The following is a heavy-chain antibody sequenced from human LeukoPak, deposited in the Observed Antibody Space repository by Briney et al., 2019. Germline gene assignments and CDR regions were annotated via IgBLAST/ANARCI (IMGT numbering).Heavy chain of an antibody. V-gene: IGHV1-2*06. CDR2: INPNSGGT. CDR3: ARFTWIRGPDY. J-gene: IGHJ4*02. Sequence: ASVKVSCKASGYTFTGYYMHWVRQAPGQGLEWMGRINPNSGGTNYAQKFQGRVTMTRDTSTSTVYMELSSLRSEDTAVYYCARFTWIRGPDYWGQGTLVTVSS. D-gene: IGHD5-18*01. CDR1: GYTFTGYY.